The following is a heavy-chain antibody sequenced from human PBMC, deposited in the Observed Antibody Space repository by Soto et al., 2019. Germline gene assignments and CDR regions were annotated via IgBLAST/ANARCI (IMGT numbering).Heavy chain of an antibody. CDR1: GYSFTNYY. J-gene: IGHJ5*02. CDR3: VRVGSGSFYSWFDP. CDR2: INPSGGST. D-gene: IGHD1-26*01. Sequence: QVQLVQSGAEVKKTGASVNVSCKASGYSFTNYYMHWVRQAPGQGLEWMGTINPSGGSTSYAQKFQGRVTMTRDTSTSTVYMEVNSLSSEDTAVYYCVRVGSGSFYSWFDPWGQGTVVTVSS. V-gene: IGHV1-46*01.